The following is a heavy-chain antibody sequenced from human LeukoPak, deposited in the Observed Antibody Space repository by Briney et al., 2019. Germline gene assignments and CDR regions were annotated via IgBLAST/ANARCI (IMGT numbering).Heavy chain of an antibody. CDR3: ARDKKSGESSEIDY. CDR1: GFTFSNYW. Sequence: GGSLRLSCAASGFTFSNYWVHWVRQAPGKGLVWVSRINRDGSTTKYADSVKGRFTVSRDNAKNTLNLQMNSLRAEATAVYYCARDKKSGESSEIDYWGQGTLVTVSS. V-gene: IGHV3-74*03. CDR2: INRDGSTT. D-gene: IGHD3-10*01. J-gene: IGHJ4*02.